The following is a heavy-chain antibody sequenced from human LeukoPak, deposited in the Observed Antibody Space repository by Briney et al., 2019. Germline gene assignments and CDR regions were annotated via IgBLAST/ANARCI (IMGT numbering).Heavy chain of an antibody. CDR2: INWNGGST. CDR3: ARSITMVGPDAFDI. CDR1: GFTFSSYG. J-gene: IGHJ3*02. D-gene: IGHD3-10*01. V-gene: IGHV3-20*04. Sequence: GGSLRLSCAASGFTFSSYGMSWVRQAPGKGLEWVSGINWNGGSTGYADSVKGRFTISRDNAKNSLYLQMNSLRAEDTALYYCARSITMVGPDAFDIWGQGTMVTVSS.